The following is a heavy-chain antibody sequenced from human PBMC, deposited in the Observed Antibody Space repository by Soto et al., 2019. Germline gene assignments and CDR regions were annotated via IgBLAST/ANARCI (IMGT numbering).Heavy chain of an antibody. CDR2: IYHSGST. CDR1: SGSISSSNW. V-gene: IGHV4-4*02. D-gene: IGHD3-10*01. Sequence: QVQLQESGPGLVKPSGTLSLTCAVSSGSISSSNWWSWVRQPPGKGLEWIGEIYHSGSTNYNPSPKSRVTISVDKSKNQFSLKLSSVTAADTAVYYCARGKGSGVYYYYMDVWGKGTTVTVSS. CDR3: ARGKGSGVYYYYMDV. J-gene: IGHJ6*03.